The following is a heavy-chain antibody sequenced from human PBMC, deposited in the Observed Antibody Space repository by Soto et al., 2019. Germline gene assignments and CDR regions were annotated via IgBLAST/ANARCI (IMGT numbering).Heavy chain of an antibody. CDR1: GFTFSDHY. J-gene: IGHJ4*02. CDR3: ARELMTTVTYFDY. CDR2: TRNKANSYTT. Sequence: EVQLVESGGGLVQPGGSLRLSWAASGFTFSDHYMDWVRQAPGKGLEWVGRTRNKANSYTTEYAASVKGRFTISRDDSKNSLYLQMNSLKSEDTAVYYCARELMTTVTYFDYWGQGILVTVSS. D-gene: IGHD4-17*01. V-gene: IGHV3-72*01.